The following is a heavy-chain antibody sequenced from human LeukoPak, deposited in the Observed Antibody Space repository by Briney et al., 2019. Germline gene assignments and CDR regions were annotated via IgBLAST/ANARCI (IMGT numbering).Heavy chain of an antibody. CDR3: AKADGEKMRWGEVRGWLDY. V-gene: IGHV3-9*01. D-gene: IGHD6-19*01. Sequence: PGRSLRPSCAASGFTFDEYAMHWVRQAPGKGLEWVSGISWNSGSLGYADSVKGRFTISRDNAKNSLFLHMNSLRAEDTAFYYCAKADGEKMRWGEVRGWLDYWGQGTLVTVSS. CDR2: ISWNSGSL. J-gene: IGHJ4*02. CDR1: GFTFDEYA.